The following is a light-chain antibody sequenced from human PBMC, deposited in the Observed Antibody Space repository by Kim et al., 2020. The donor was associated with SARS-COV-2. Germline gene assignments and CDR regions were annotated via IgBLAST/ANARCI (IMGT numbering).Light chain of an antibody. CDR1: QSVSSSS. J-gene: IGKJ4*01. V-gene: IGKV3-20*01. Sequence: PGERATRSCRASQSVSSSSLVWYQQKPGQAPRLLIYGAFSRATGIPDRFSGSGSGTDFTLTISRLEPEDFAVYYCQHYDNSPPVTFGGGTKVDIK. CDR3: QHYDNSPPVT. CDR2: GAF.